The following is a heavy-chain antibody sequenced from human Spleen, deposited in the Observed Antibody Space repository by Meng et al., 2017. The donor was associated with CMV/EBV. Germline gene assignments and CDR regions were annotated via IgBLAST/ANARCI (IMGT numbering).Heavy chain of an antibody. J-gene: IGHJ4*02. Sequence: YNFRRHGINWVRQAPGQGLEWIGWINAYNGDTKYGQKVLGRVTMTTDTSTSTAYMELRILRSDDTAVYYCARVGITMSGVVSHYDYWGQGTLVTVSS. CDR1: YNFRRHG. CDR2: INAYNGDT. CDR3: ARVGITMSGVVSHYDY. V-gene: IGHV1-18*01. D-gene: IGHD3-3*01.